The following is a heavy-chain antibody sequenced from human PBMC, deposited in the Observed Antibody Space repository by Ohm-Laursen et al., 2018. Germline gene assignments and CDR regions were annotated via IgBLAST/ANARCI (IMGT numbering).Heavy chain of an antibody. J-gene: IGHJ3*02. D-gene: IGHD6-19*01. Sequence: GSSVKVSCKASGYTFTSYGISWVRQAPGQGLEWMGGIIPIFGTANYAQKFQGRVTITADKSTSTAYMELSSLRSEDTAVYYCASMIAVAGTGAFDIWGQGTMVTVSS. V-gene: IGHV1-69*06. CDR1: GYTFTSYG. CDR3: ASMIAVAGTGAFDI. CDR2: IIPIFGTA.